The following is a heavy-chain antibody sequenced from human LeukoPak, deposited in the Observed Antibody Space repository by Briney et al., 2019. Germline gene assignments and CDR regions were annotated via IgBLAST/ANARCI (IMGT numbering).Heavy chain of an antibody. J-gene: IGHJ4*02. CDR1: GYTFTNYG. D-gene: IGHD6-13*01. Sequence: ASVKVSCKASGYTFTNYGIFWVRQAPGQGLEWMGWISAYNGNTNYAQKLQGRVTLTTDTSTSTAYMELRSLRSDDTAVYYCARDTGSSWLAYLDYWGQGTLVTVSS. CDR2: ISAYNGNT. CDR3: ARDTGSSWLAYLDY. V-gene: IGHV1-18*01.